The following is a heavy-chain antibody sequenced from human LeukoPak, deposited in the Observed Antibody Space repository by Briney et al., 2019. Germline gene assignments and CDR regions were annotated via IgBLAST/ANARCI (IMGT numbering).Heavy chain of an antibody. V-gene: IGHV4-39*01. Sequence: PSETLSLTCSVSGGSISSDNYWGWIRPPPGKGLEWIGSIYYSGNTFYNPSLKSRVTISVDTSKNQFSLKLRSVTAADTAVYYCARHEQWPIRFNHWGQGTLVTVSS. D-gene: IGHD3-16*01. CDR3: ARHEQWPIRFNH. J-gene: IGHJ1*01. CDR2: IYYSGNT. CDR1: GGSISSDNY.